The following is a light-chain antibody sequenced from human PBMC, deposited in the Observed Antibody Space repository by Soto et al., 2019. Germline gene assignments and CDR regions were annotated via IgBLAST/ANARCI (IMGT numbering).Light chain of an antibody. CDR3: QQRHMWPIT. V-gene: IGKV3-20*01. Sequence: EILLPQSPGTLSLSPGERASLSCRASQSVSSNYLAWFQPKPGQAPRLLISGASNRDSDIPGRFSGSGSWTDCTLTISSLEPEDAEVYYCQQRHMWPITFGQGTRLEIK. CDR1: QSVSSNY. CDR2: GAS. J-gene: IGKJ5*01.